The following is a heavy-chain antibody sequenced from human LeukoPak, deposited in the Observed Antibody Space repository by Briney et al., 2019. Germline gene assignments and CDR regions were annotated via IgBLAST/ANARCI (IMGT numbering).Heavy chain of an antibody. CDR2: VYHSGST. J-gene: IGHJ4*02. CDR1: GGSISSSNW. Sequence: SGTLSLTCAVSGGSISSSNWWSWVRQPPGQGLEWIGEVYHSGSTNYNASLESRVTISIDKSENQFSLKLSSVTAADTAVYYCARLAIAVTPYYFDFWGQGTLVTVSS. V-gene: IGHV4-4*02. D-gene: IGHD6-19*01. CDR3: ARLAIAVTPYYFDF.